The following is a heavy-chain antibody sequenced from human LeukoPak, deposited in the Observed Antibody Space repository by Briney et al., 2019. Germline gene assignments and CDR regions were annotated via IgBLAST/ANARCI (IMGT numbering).Heavy chain of an antibody. D-gene: IGHD2-2*01. Sequence: GGSLRLSCAASGFTFSSYSMNWVRQAPGKGLEWVSSISSSSSYIYYADSVKGRFTISRDNAKNSLYLQMNSLRAEDTAVYYCARDLDLGWDIVVVPAAPVAFDIWGQGTMVTVSS. CDR3: ARDLDLGWDIVVVPAAPVAFDI. CDR1: GFTFSSYS. CDR2: ISSSSSYI. V-gene: IGHV3-21*01. J-gene: IGHJ3*02.